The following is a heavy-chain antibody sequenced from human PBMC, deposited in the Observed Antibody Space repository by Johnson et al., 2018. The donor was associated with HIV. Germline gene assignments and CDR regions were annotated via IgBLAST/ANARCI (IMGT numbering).Heavy chain of an antibody. Sequence: VQLVESGGVVVQPGGSLRLSCAASGFTVSSNYMYWVRQAPGKGLEWVSVIYSGGSTYYADSVKGRFTISRDNSKNTLYLQMNSLRAEDTAGYYCARAGYSNYDRAFDIWGQGTMVTVSS. CDR1: GFTVSSNY. J-gene: IGHJ3*02. CDR2: IYSGGST. D-gene: IGHD4-11*01. CDR3: ARAGYSNYDRAFDI. V-gene: IGHV3-66*01.